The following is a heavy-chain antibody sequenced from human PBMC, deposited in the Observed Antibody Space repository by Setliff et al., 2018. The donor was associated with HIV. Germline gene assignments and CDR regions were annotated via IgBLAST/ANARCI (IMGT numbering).Heavy chain of an antibody. CDR1: GFTLSSFW. D-gene: IGHD2-2*01. J-gene: IGHJ6*02. Sequence: GSLRLSCAASGFTLSSFWMSWVRQAPGEGLEWVANIKQDGSEKYYVDSVKGRFTISRDNAKNSLYLQMNSLRAEDTAVYYCVRDGGSTSWNFLYYYGMDVWGQGTTVTVSS. V-gene: IGHV3-7*01. CDR3: VRDGGSTSWNFLYYYGMDV. CDR2: IKQDGSEK.